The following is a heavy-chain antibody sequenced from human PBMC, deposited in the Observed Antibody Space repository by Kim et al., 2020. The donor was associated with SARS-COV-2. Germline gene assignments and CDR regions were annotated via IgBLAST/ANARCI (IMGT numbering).Heavy chain of an antibody. V-gene: IGHV4-34*01. D-gene: IGHD4-17*01. CDR2: INHSGST. CDR3: ATTVDSNGHFYYYMDV. J-gene: IGHJ6*03. Sequence: SETLSLTCAVYGGSFSGYFWSWVRQPPGKGLEWIGEINHSGSTNYSPSLKSRVSISVDTSKKQFSLKLNSVTAADTAIYYCATTVDSNGHFYYYMDVWGKGTTVTVSS. CDR1: GGSFSGYF.